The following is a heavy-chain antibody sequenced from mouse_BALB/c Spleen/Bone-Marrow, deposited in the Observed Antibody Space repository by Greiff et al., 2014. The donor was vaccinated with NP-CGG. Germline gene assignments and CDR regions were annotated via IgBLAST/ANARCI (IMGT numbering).Heavy chain of an antibody. Sequence: VQLQQSGAELVRPGTSVKVSCKASGYAFTNYLIEWVNQRPGQGLEWIGVINPGSDATNYNEKFKGKATLTADKSSNTAYMQLSSLTSDDSAVYFCARRGPPYGNEAPFAYWGQGTLVTVSA. D-gene: IGHD2-1*01. CDR1: GYAFTNYL. J-gene: IGHJ3*01. CDR2: INPGSDAT. V-gene: IGHV1-54*01. CDR3: ARRGPPYGNEAPFAY.